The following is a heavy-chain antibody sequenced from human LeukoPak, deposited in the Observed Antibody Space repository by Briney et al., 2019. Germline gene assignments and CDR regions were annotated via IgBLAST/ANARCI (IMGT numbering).Heavy chain of an antibody. D-gene: IGHD3-10*01. CDR2: IWHDGSKK. V-gene: IGHV3-33*06. Sequence: PGRSLRLSCAASGFIFSSYGMHWVRQAPGKGLEWVAVIWHDGSKKYYADSVKGRFTISRDNSKNTLYVQMNSLRAEDTAVYYCAKGHYYGSGSLDYWGQGTLVTVSS. CDR3: AKGHYYGSGSLDY. J-gene: IGHJ4*02. CDR1: GFIFSSYG.